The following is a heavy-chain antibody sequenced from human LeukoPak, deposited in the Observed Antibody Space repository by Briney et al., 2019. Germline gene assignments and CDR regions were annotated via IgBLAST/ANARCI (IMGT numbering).Heavy chain of an antibody. CDR2: IYYSGST. V-gene: IGHV4-59*01. J-gene: IGHJ6*02. CDR3: AGGGGDNYYHYGMDV. CDR1: GGSISSYY. D-gene: IGHD2-21*02. Sequence: PSETLSLTCTVSGGSISSYYWSWIRQPPGKGLEWIGYIYYSGSTNYNPSLKSRVTISVDTSKNQFSLKLSSVTAADTAVYYCAGGGGDNYYHYGMDVWGQGTTVTVSS.